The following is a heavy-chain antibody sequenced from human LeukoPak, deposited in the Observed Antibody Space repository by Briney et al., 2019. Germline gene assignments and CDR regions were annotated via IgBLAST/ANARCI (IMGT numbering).Heavy chain of an antibody. CDR3: AKTKYYYDSSGYYYPLSYFDY. CDR1: GFTFSSYA. Sequence: GGSLRLSCAASGFTFSSYAMSWVRQAPGKGLEWVSAISGSGGSTYYADSVKGRFTISRDNSKNTLYLQMNILRAEDTAVYYCAKTKYYYDSSGYYYPLSYFDYWGQGTLVTVSS. CDR2: ISGSGGST. J-gene: IGHJ4*02. D-gene: IGHD3-22*01. V-gene: IGHV3-23*01.